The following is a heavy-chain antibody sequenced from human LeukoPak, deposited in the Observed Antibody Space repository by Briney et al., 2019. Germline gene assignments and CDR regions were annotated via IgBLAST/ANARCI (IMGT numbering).Heavy chain of an antibody. CDR2: ISYDGSNK. J-gene: IGHJ4*02. V-gene: IGHV3-30-3*01. CDR1: GFTFSSYA. Sequence: GGSLRLSCAASGFTFSSYAMHWVRQAAGKGLEWVAVISYDGSNKYYADSVKGRFTISRDNSKNTLYLQMNSLRAEDTAVYYCARDFDYWGQGTLVTVSS. CDR3: ARDFDY.